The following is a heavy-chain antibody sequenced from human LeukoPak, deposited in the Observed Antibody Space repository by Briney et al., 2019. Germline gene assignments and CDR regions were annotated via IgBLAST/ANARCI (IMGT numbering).Heavy chain of an antibody. CDR2: VRDDGSST. D-gene: IGHD3-10*01. CDR3: AKDLRAAGNGEFLDQ. CDR1: AFSFTIYG. V-gene: IGHV3-30*02. J-gene: IGHJ4*02. Sequence: GGSLRLSCAPSAFSFTIYGMHWVRQAPGKGLEWVAFVRDDGSSTNYTDSVKGRFTISRDNSKNTLYLQMNNLRPEDTAVYYCAKDLRAAGNGEFLDQWGQGTLVTVSS.